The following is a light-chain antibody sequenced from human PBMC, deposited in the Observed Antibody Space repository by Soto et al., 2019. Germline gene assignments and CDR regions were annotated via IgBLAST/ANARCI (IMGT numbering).Light chain of an antibody. Sequence: EIVLTQSPGTLSLSPGEGGTLSCRASQNLGTLYLAWFQQKSGQAPRLLIYSASSRASGIPDRFSGSGSGTDFTLTISRLEPEDFAVYFCQHYGNSPPETFGQGTKVDI. J-gene: IGKJ1*01. V-gene: IGKV3-20*01. CDR2: SAS. CDR1: QNLGTLY. CDR3: QHYGNSPPET.